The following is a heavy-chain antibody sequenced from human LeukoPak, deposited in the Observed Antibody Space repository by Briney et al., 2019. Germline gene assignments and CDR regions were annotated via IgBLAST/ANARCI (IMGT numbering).Heavy chain of an antibody. D-gene: IGHD2-15*01. V-gene: IGHV4-59*12. Sequence: PSETLSLTCTVSGGSISSYYWNWIRQPPGKGLEWIGYIYYSGSTNYNASLKSRVTISVDTSKNQFSLKLSSVTAADTAVYYCARVSGTGYCSGGSCLFDYWGQGTLVTVSS. J-gene: IGHJ4*02. CDR2: IYYSGST. CDR1: GGSISSYY. CDR3: ARVSGTGYCSGGSCLFDY.